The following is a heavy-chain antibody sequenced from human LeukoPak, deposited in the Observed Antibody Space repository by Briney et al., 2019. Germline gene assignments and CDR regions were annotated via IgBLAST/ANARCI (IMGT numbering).Heavy chain of an antibody. D-gene: IGHD3-3*01. J-gene: IGHJ4*02. CDR3: ARAGSMFGVVVFDY. CDR2: IYYSGST. CDR1: GGSISSYY. Sequence: SETLSLTCTVSGGSISSYYRSWIRQPPGKGLEWIGYIYYSGSTDYNPSLKSRVTISVDTSKNQFSLKLSSVTAADTAVYYCARAGSMFGVVVFDYWGQGTLVTVSS. V-gene: IGHV4-59*01.